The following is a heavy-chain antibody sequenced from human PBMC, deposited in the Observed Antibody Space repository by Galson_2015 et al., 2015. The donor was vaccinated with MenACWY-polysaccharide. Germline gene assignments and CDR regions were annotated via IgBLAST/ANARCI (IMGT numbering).Heavy chain of an antibody. V-gene: IGHV3-74*01. Sequence: SLRLSCAASGFSLTSYWMHWVRQAPGKGLVWVSRIYDSAFYADSVKGRFTISRDNARNTPYLQMNSLRPEDTAVYYCVRGNSGYGNFDYWGQGTLVTVSS. J-gene: IGHJ4*02. CDR1: GFSLTSYW. CDR3: VRGNSGYGNFDY. CDR2: IYDSA. D-gene: IGHD2-2*03.